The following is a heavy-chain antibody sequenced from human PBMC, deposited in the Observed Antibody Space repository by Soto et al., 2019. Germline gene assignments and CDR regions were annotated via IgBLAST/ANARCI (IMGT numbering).Heavy chain of an antibody. Sequence: QVQLQESGPGLVKPSQTLSLTCTVSGGSISSGGYYWSWIRQHPGKGLEWIGYIYYSGSTYYNPSLKSRVTKSVDTSKNQFSLKVSSVTAADTAVYYCARGEAGAYGDYAFDYWGQGTLVTVSS. J-gene: IGHJ4*02. CDR1: GGSISSGGYY. CDR3: ARGEAGAYGDYAFDY. CDR2: IYYSGST. V-gene: IGHV4-31*03. D-gene: IGHD4-17*01.